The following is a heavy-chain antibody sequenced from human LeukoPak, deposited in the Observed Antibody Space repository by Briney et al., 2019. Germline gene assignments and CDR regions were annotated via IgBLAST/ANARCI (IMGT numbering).Heavy chain of an antibody. V-gene: IGHV3-21*04. CDR1: GFTFSTYS. CDR3: AREAPGYYFDF. J-gene: IGHJ4*02. CDR2: LSSSSTYM. Sequence: GGSLRLSCAASGFTFSTYSMNWVRQAPGKGLEWVSSLSSSSTYMYYADSVKGRFTISRDNAKNSLYLQMNNLRAGDTAVYYCAREAPGYYFDFWGQGTLVTVSS.